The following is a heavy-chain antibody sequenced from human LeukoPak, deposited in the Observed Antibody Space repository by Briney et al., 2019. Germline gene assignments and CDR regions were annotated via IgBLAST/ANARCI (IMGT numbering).Heavy chain of an antibody. D-gene: IGHD3-3*02. CDR1: GFTLTNAW. CDR3: TAELFSTFPHGF. V-gene: IGHV3-15*01. Sequence: PGGSLRLSCAASGFTLTNAWMSWVRQAPGKGLEWLGHFKSKTDGGTTDYAAPVKGRFTISTDDSKNTLYLQMSSLKTEDTAVYYCTAELFSTFPHGFWGQGTLVTVSS. CDR2: FKSKTDGGTT. J-gene: IGHJ4*02.